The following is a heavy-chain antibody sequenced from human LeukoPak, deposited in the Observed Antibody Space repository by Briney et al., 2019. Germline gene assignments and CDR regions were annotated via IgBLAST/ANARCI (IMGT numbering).Heavy chain of an antibody. CDR2: ISSSSSYV. J-gene: IGHJ5*02. CDR1: GFTFSSYS. V-gene: IGHV3-21*01. Sequence: GGSLRPSCAASGFTFSSYSMNWVRQAPGKGLEWVSSISSSSSYVYYADTVKGRFTISRDNAKNSLYLQMNSLRAEDTAVYYCARSSSPNWFDPWGQGTLVTVSS. D-gene: IGHD6-13*01. CDR3: ARSSSPNWFDP.